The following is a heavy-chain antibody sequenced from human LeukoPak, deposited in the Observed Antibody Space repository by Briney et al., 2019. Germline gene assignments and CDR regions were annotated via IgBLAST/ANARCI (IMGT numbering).Heavy chain of an antibody. J-gene: IGHJ4*02. CDR2: IFYSGTT. D-gene: IGHD2-8*02. Sequence: PSHTLSLTCTVSGGSIRSGIYYWTWIRQHPGEGLECIGYIFYSGTTYYNPSLKSRVTISVDTSKNQFSLNLSSVTAADTAVYYCARASGCTANSCHPDYWGQGTLVTVSS. V-gene: IGHV4-31*03. CDR1: GGSIRSGIYY. CDR3: ARASGCTANSCHPDY.